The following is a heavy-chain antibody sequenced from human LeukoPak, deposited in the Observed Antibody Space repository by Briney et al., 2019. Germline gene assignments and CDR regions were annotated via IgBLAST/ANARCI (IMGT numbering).Heavy chain of an antibody. D-gene: IGHD6-13*01. Sequence: PSQTLSLTCTVSGGSISSGDYYWSWIRQPPGKGLEWIGYIYYSGSTYYNPSLKSRVTISVDTSKNQFSLKLSSVTAADTAVYYCASYRSSSHPLGAFDIWGQGTMVTVSS. V-gene: IGHV4-30-4*08. CDR3: ASYRSSSHPLGAFDI. CDR2: IYYSGST. J-gene: IGHJ3*02. CDR1: GGSISSGDYY.